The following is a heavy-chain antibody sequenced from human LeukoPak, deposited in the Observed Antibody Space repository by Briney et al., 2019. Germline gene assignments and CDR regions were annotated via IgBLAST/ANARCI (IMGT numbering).Heavy chain of an antibody. Sequence: GASVKVSCKASGYTFTSYGISWVRQAPGQGLEWMGWISAYNGNTNYAQKLQGRVTMTTDTSTSTAYMELRSLRSDDTAVYYCARVESSWGPVCFDYWGQGTLVTVSS. V-gene: IGHV1-18*01. D-gene: IGHD6-13*01. CDR2: ISAYNGNT. J-gene: IGHJ4*02. CDR3: ARVESSWGPVCFDY. CDR1: GYTFTSYG.